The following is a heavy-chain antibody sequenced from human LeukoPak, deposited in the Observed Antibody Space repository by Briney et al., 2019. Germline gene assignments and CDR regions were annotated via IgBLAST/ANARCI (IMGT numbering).Heavy chain of an antibody. CDR3: ARETAPTYCSSTSCAEYFQH. J-gene: IGHJ1*01. Sequence: ASVKVSCKASGGXFSXXAXXWVXXXXXQXXEXMXXXIPXXXTANYAQKFQGRVTITADESTSTAYMELSSLRSEDTAVYYCARETAPTYCSSTSCAEYFQHWGQGTLVTVSS. D-gene: IGHD2-2*01. CDR1: GGXFSXXA. V-gene: IGHV1-69*13. CDR2: XIPXXXTA.